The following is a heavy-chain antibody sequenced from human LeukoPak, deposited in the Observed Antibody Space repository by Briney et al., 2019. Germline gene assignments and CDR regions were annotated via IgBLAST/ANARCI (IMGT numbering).Heavy chain of an antibody. CDR1: GFTFSDYY. Sequence: GGSLRLSCAASGFTFSDYYMTWIRQAPGKGLEWVSYISSSGSTIYYADSVKGRFTISRDNAKNSLYLQMNSLGAEDTAVYYCARGYDSSGNNWFDPWGQGTLVTVSS. J-gene: IGHJ5*02. CDR3: ARGYDSSGNNWFDP. CDR2: ISSSGSTI. D-gene: IGHD3-22*01. V-gene: IGHV3-11*01.